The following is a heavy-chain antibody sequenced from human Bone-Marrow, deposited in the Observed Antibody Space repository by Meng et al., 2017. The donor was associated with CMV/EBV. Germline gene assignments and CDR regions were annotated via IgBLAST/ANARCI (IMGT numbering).Heavy chain of an antibody. CDR3: ARDRVVVPAAERYYYYYGMDV. V-gene: IGHV6-1*01. J-gene: IGHJ6*02. CDR2: TYYRSKWYN. D-gene: IGHD2-2*01. Sequence: SQTVSLTCAISGDSVSSNSAPWNWIRQSPSRGLEWLGRTYYRSKWYNDYAVSVKSRITINPDTSKNQFSLQLNSVTPEDTAVYYCARDRVVVPAAERYYYYYGMDVWAQGTTVTVSS. CDR1: GDSVSSNSAP.